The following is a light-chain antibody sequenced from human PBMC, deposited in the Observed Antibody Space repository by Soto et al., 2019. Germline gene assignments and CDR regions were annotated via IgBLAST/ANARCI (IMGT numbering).Light chain of an antibody. CDR2: DAV. Sequence: DIQMTQSPSSLSASVEDRVTITCQASHDITNFLNWYQQKPGRAPKLLIFDAVHLETGVPSRFSGSGSATYFSLTISNLQPEDFATYYCQQYDDLPVTFGGGTKIEIK. CDR3: QQYDDLPVT. CDR1: HDITNF. J-gene: IGKJ4*01. V-gene: IGKV1-33*01.